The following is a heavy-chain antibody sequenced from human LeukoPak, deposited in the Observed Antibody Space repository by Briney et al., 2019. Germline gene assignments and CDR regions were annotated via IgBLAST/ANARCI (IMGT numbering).Heavy chain of an antibody. CDR2: IYYSGST. J-gene: IGHJ4*02. CDR3: ARDPSGYFNY. V-gene: IGHV4-61*01. CDR1: GGSVSSGNYY. Sequence: SETLSLTCAVSGGSVSSGNYYWSWIRQPPGKGLEWIGYIYYSGSTNYNPSLKSRVTISVDTSKNQFSLKLSSVTAADTAVYYCARDPSGYFNYWGQGTLATVSS. D-gene: IGHD3-22*01.